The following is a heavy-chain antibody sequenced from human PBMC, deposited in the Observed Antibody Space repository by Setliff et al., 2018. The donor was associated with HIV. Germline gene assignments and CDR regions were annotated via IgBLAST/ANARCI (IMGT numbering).Heavy chain of an antibody. CDR1: GGSISSSSYY. CDR3: ARLSSYRSSSYYLEY. V-gene: IGHV4-39*07. Sequence: SETLSLTCTVSGGSISSSSYYWDWIRQHPGKGLEWIGSVFYSGITYYKPSLTSRVTISVDTSKNQFSLKLSSVTAADTAVYHCARLSSYRSSSYYLEYWGQGALVTVSS. CDR2: VFYSGIT. D-gene: IGHD6-6*01. J-gene: IGHJ4*02.